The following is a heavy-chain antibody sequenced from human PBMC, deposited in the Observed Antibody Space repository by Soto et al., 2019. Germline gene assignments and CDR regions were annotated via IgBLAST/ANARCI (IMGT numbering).Heavy chain of an antibody. Sequence: ASVKVSSKSSGGTFCSYAISWVRQAPGQGLEWMGGIIPIFGTANYAQKFQGRVTITADESTSTAYMELSSLRSEDTAVYYCASRYCSSTSCPEYYFDYWGQGTLFTVSS. CDR1: GGTFCSYA. V-gene: IGHV1-69*01. CDR3: ASRYCSSTSCPEYYFDY. D-gene: IGHD2-2*01. CDR2: IIPIFGTA. J-gene: IGHJ4*02.